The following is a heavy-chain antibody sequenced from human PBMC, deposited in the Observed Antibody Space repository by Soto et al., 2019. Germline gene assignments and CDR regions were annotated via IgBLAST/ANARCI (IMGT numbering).Heavy chain of an antibody. CDR2: IYHSGST. Sequence: SETLSLTCAVSGGSISSGGYSWSWIRQPPGKGLEWNGYIYHSGSTYYNPSLKSRVTISVDTSKNQFSLKLSSVTAADTAVYYCARTNYDSSGFYPDYWGQGALVTVSS. V-gene: IGHV4-30-2*01. CDR3: ARTNYDSSGFYPDY. D-gene: IGHD3-22*01. J-gene: IGHJ4*02. CDR1: GGSISSGGYS.